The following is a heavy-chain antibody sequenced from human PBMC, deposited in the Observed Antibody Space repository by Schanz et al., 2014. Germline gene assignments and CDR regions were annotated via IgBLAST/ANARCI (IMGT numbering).Heavy chain of an antibody. Sequence: QVELVESGGGVVQPGRSLRLSCAASGFIFSYYTIHWVRQAPGKGLEWVAVISDDGSRRHYADFVTGRFTISRDNSKDTVYLQMNSLRAEDTAVYYCARDLAGGGNDVWGQGTLVTVSP. CDR3: ARDLAGGGNDV. V-gene: IGHV3-30*04. CDR2: ISDDGSRR. J-gene: IGHJ4*02. D-gene: IGHD2-15*01. CDR1: GFIFSYYT.